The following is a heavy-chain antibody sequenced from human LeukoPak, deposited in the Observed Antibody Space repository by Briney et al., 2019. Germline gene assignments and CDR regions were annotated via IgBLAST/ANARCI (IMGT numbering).Heavy chain of an antibody. CDR1: GGSISSSNW. CDR2: IKQDGGEK. J-gene: IGHJ4*02. CDR3: ARDGRPLDY. Sequence: ETLSLTCAVSGGSISSSNWWSWVRQPPGKGLEWVANIKQDGGEKYYVDSVKGRFTISRDNAKNSLYLQMNSLRVEDTAVYYCARDGRPLDYWGQGTLVTVSS. V-gene: IGHV3-7*03.